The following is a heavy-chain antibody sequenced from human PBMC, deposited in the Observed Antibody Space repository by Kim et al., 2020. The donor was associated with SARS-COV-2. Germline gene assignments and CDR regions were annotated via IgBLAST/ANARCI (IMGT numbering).Heavy chain of an antibody. Sequence: GGSLRLSCAASGFTFSTYAMHWVRQSPGQGLEWVAFISYDGSDKYFADSVKGRFTVSRDNSKNMLYLQMNGLRAEDTAVYYCAGEGYYSNTNCHPKIEWSAFDIWGQGTMVTVSS. D-gene: IGHD2-2*01. CDR2: ISYDGSDK. CDR1: GFTFSTYA. V-gene: IGHV3-30*03. CDR3: AGEGYYSNTNCHPKIEWSAFDI. J-gene: IGHJ3*02.